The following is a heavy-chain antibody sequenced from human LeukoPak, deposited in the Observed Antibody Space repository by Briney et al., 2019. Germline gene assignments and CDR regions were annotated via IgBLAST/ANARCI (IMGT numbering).Heavy chain of an antibody. J-gene: IGHJ6*03. CDR3: ARELYPYYYYYYYMDV. CDR1: GYTLTSYG. Sequence: GASVKVSCKASGYTLTSYGISWVRQAPGQGLEWMGWISAYNGNTNYAQKLQGRVTMTTDTSTSTAYMELRSLRSDDTAVYYCARELYPYYYYYYYMDVWGKGTTVTVSS. V-gene: IGHV1-18*01. CDR2: ISAYNGNT.